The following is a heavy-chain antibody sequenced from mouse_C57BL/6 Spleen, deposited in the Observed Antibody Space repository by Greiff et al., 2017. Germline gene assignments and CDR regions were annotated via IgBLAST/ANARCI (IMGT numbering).Heavy chain of an antibody. D-gene: IGHD3-2*02. Sequence: EVKLMESGGGLVQPGGSLKLSCAASGFTFSDYYMYWVRQTPEKRLEWVAYISNGGGSTYYPDTVKGRFTISRDNAKNTLYLQMSRLKSEDTAMYYCARHLDSSGYNAMDYWGQGTSVTVSS. J-gene: IGHJ4*01. CDR1: GFTFSDYY. CDR2: ISNGGGST. V-gene: IGHV5-12*01. CDR3: ARHLDSSGYNAMDY.